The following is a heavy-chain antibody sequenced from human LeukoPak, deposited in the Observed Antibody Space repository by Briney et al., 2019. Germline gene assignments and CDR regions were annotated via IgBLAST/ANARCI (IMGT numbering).Heavy chain of an antibody. D-gene: IGHD5-24*01. V-gene: IGHV3-23*01. J-gene: IGHJ6*02. Sequence: GGSLRLSCAASGFIFSTYRMSWVRQAPGKGLEWVSLINDSGRRTYYANSVKGRFTVSRDNSKYTLYLQMNSLRVEDTAVYYCASSTYNYDYALDVWGQGTTVTVSS. CDR3: ASSTYNYDYALDV. CDR1: GFIFSTYR. CDR2: INDSGRRT.